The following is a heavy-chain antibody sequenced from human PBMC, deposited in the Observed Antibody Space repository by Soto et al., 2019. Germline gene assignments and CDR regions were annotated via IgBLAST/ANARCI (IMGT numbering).Heavy chain of an antibody. CDR1: GFTFSSYA. J-gene: IGHJ6*02. CDR2: ISGSGGST. Sequence: VQLVESGGGVVQPGRSLRLSCAASGFTFSSYAMSWVRQAPGKGLEWVSAISGSGGSTYYADSVKGRFTISRDNSKNTLYLQMNSLRAEDTAVYYCAKDIYEYSSSSLRPLDVWGQGTTVTVSS. D-gene: IGHD6-6*01. CDR3: AKDIYEYSSSSLRPLDV. V-gene: IGHV3-23*04.